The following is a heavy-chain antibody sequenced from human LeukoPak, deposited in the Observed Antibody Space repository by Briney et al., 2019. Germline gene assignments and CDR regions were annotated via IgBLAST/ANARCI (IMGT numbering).Heavy chain of an antibody. V-gene: IGHV5-51*01. Sequence: GESLKISCKGSGYIFTNYYIAWVRQMPGKGLEWMGIIYPGDSDTRYSPSFRGQVTISADKSISTVYLQWGGLKASDTAMYYCARMLGATTSHFDYWGQGTLVTVSS. CDR2: IYPGDSDT. CDR3: ARMLGATTSHFDY. D-gene: IGHD1-26*01. J-gene: IGHJ4*02. CDR1: GYIFTNYY.